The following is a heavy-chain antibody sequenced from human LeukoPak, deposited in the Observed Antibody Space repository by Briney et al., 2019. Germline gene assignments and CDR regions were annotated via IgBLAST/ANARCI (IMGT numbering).Heavy chain of an antibody. CDR3: AGYGSGSYLGPFDI. J-gene: IGHJ3*02. CDR2: IIPILGIA. V-gene: IGHV1-69*04. Sequence: ASVKVPCKASGGTFSSYAISWVRQAPGQGLEWMGRIIPILGIANYAQKFQGRVTITADKSTSTAYMELSSLRSEDTAVYYCAGYGSGSYLGPFDIWGQGTMVTVSS. CDR1: GGTFSSYA. D-gene: IGHD3-10*01.